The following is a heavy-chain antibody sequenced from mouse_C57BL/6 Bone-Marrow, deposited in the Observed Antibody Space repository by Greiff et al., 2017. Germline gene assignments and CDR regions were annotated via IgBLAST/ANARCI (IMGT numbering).Heavy chain of an antibody. D-gene: IGHD1-1*01. CDR2: INYDGSST. Sequence: EVNLVESEGGLVQPGSSMKLSCTASGFTFSDYYMAWVRQVPEKGLEWVANINYDGSSTYYLDSLKSRFIISRDNAKNILYLQMSSLKSEDTATYYCARAGDYYGSSLDYWGQGTTLTVSS. V-gene: IGHV5-16*01. J-gene: IGHJ2*01. CDR3: ARAGDYYGSSLDY. CDR1: GFTFSDYY.